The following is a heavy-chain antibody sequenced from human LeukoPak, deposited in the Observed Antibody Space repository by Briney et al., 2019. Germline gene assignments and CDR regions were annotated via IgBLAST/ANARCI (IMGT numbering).Heavy chain of an antibody. CDR1: GGTFSSYA. CDR2: VIPIFGTA. Sequence: ASVKLSCKASGGTFSSYAISWVRQAPGQGLEWMGGVIPIFGTANYAQKFQGRVTITADKSTSTAYMELSSLRSEDTAVYYCARDEGIYSSGSGAFDIWGQGTMVTVSS. J-gene: IGHJ3*02. V-gene: IGHV1-69*06. CDR3: ARDEGIYSSGSGAFDI. D-gene: IGHD6-19*01.